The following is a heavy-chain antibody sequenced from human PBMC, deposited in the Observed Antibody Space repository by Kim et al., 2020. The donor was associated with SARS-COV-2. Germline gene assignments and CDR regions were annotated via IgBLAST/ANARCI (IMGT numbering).Heavy chain of an antibody. D-gene: IGHD2-8*01. CDR3: ARDSMNYAFDF. J-gene: IGHJ3*01. CDR2: SKNRGSGYTA. Sequence: GGSLRLSCVVSGFTFSDHHMDWVRQAPGKGLECVARSKNRGSGYTAEYAASVEGRFTISRDESKNSLHLQMNSLKSEDTAVYYCARDSMNYAFDFWGQG. CDR1: GFTFSDHH. V-gene: IGHV3-72*01.